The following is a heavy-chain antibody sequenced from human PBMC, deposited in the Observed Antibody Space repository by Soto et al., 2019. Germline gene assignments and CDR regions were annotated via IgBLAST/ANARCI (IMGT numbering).Heavy chain of an antibody. CDR3: VSEQDAEAHDVMDF. CDR2: ISWNSGSI. CDR1: GFTFDDYA. Sequence: PGGSLRLSCAASGFTFDDYAMHWVRQAPGKGLEWVSGISWNSGSIGYADSVKGRFTISRDNAKNSLYLQMNSLRAEDTALYYCVSEQDAEAHDVMDFWGQGTTVTVSS. V-gene: IGHV3-9*01. D-gene: IGHD2-15*01. J-gene: IGHJ6*02.